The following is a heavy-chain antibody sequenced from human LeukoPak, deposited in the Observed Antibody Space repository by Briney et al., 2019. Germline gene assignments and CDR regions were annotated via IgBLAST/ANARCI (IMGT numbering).Heavy chain of an antibody. CDR1: GGSINNYY. Sequence: SETLSLTCSVSGGSINNYYWSWIRQPPGKGLEWIAYIYCSGSTNYNPSLESRVTISVDTSKNQFSLMLSSVTAADTAVYYCARHNARLRGWIGEVDFWGQGALVTVSS. CDR2: IYCSGST. CDR3: ARHNARLRGWIGEVDF. J-gene: IGHJ4*02. V-gene: IGHV4-59*08. D-gene: IGHD3-10*01.